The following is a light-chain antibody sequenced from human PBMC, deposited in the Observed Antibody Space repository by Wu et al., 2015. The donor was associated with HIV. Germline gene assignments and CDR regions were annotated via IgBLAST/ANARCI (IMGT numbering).Light chain of an antibody. CDR2: GAS. Sequence: EIVLTQSPGTLSLSPGERATLSCRASQSVSSSYLAWYQQKPGQAPRLLIYGASSRATGIPDRFSGSGSGTDFTLTISRLEPEDFAVYYCQHYGSSTHSFGQGPSWRSN. CDR1: QSVSSSY. V-gene: IGKV3-20*01. J-gene: IGKJ2*03. CDR3: QHYGSSTHS.